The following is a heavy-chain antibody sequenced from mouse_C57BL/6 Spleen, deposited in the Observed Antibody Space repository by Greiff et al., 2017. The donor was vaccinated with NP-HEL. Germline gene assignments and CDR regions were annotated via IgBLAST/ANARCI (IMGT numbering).Heavy chain of an antibody. Sequence: VQLQQSGPELVKPGASVKISCKASGYAFSSSWMNWVKQRPGKGLEWIGRIYPGDGDTNYNGKFKGKATLTADKSSSTAYMQLSSLTSEDSAVYFGARGREQLRLQYYFDYWGQGTTLTVSS. CDR2: IYPGDGDT. CDR1: GYAFSSSW. V-gene: IGHV1-82*01. CDR3: ARGREQLRLQYYFDY. J-gene: IGHJ2*01. D-gene: IGHD3-2*02.